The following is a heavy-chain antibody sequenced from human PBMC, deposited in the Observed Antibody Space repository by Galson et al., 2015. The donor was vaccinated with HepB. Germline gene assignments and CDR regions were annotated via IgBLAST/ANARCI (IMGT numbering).Heavy chain of an antibody. CDR2: ISYDGSNK. D-gene: IGHD6-19*01. Sequence: SLRLSCAASGFTFSNYGMHWVRQAPGKGLEWVAVISYDGSNKYYVDSVKGRFTISRDNSKNTLYLQMNSLRAEDTALYYCAKDPYLYSALAGTMAGFDYWGQGTLVTVSS. J-gene: IGHJ4*02. CDR1: GFTFSNYG. V-gene: IGHV3-30*18. CDR3: AKDPYLYSALAGTMAGFDY.